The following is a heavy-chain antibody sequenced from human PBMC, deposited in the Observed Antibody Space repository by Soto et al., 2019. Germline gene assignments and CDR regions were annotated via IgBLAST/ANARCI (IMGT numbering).Heavy chain of an antibody. CDR2: MFYGVST. CDR1: GSSINSSGYY. Sequence: SETLSLTXTVSGSSINSSGYYWGWIRQPPGKGLEWIGSMFYGVSTYYNPSLKSRVTVSVDTSKNQFSLNLRSVTAAETAVYYCARLPSRHLVDYWGQGTLVTVSS. V-gene: IGHV4-39*01. D-gene: IGHD3-3*02. CDR3: ARLPSRHLVDY. J-gene: IGHJ4*02.